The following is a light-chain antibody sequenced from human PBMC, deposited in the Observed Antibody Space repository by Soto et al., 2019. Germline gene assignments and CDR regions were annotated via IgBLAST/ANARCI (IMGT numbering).Light chain of an antibody. J-gene: IGKJ1*01. Sequence: EMRLTLSLVTLSLTVGEGATLSCRASQSVSSNLAWYQQKPGQAPRLLIYGASTRATGIPARFSGSGSGTEFTLTISSLQSEDFTVYYCQLYNILPQTFGQGGKVDI. CDR3: QLYNILPQT. V-gene: IGKV3-15*01. CDR1: QSVSSN. CDR2: GAS.